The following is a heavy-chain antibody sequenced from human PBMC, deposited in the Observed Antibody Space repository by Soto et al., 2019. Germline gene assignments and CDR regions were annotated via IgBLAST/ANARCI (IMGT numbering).Heavy chain of an antibody. J-gene: IGHJ6*02. Sequence: GGPLRLSCTDAGVTCISHGRSWIRQATEKGLEWVSSISSSGSIIYYVDSVKGRFTISRDNAKNSLYLQMNSLRAEDTAVYYCAVGGGEVPGYYYYGMDVWGQGTTVTVSS. V-gene: IGHV3-21*04. CDR2: ISSSGSII. D-gene: IGHD2-2*01. CDR1: GVTCISHG. CDR3: AVGGGEVPGYYYYGMDV.